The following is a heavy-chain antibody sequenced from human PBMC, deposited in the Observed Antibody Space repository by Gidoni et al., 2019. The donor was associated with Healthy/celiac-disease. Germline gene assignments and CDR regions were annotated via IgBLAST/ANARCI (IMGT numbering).Heavy chain of an antibody. D-gene: IGHD2-15*01. CDR3: ARDTLIGYCSGCSCPHYTYGMDV. CDR1: GFTVSINS. CDR2: IYSGGST. J-gene: IGHJ6*02. Sequence: EVQLVESGGGLVQPGGSLRLSCAASGFTVSINSMSWVRQAPGKGLEWVSVIYSGGSTYYADSVKGRFTISRDNSKNTLYLQMNSLRAEDTAVYYCARDTLIGYCSGCSCPHYTYGMDVWGQGTTVTVSS. V-gene: IGHV3-66*02.